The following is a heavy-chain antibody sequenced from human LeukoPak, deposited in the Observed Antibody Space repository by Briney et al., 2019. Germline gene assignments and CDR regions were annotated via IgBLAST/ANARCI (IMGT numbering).Heavy chain of an antibody. CDR1: GFTFDDYA. CDR2: ITWNSDTI. CDR3: AKDHLAVAGTAMRFEY. J-gene: IGHJ4*02. Sequence: QPGRSLRLSCAASGFTFDDYAMHWVRQAPGKGLKWVSGITWNSDTIGYADSVKGRFTISRDNAKNSLYLQMNSLRAEDTALYYCAKDHLAVAGTAMRFEYWGQGTLVTVSS. D-gene: IGHD6-19*01. V-gene: IGHV3-9*01.